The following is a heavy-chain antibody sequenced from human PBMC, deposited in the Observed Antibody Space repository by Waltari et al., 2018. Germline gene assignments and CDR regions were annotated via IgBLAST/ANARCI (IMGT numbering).Heavy chain of an antibody. CDR3: ASQRDVAAWFES. D-gene: IGHD6-19*01. J-gene: IGHJ5*01. CDR1: GYPPTTGFY. CDR2: IYRGWST. Sequence: QVQLQESGPGVVKPSETLSLTCDVSGYPPTTGFYWSWIRQTSGTGLEWIGTIYRGWSTYYNPSFKTRVTISLDTAKNQISLKLDAVTAADTAIYCCASQRDVAAWFESWGQGTLVTVSS. V-gene: IGHV4-38-2*01.